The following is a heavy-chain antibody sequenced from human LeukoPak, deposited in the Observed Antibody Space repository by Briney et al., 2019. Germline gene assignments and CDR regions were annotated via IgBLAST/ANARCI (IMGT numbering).Heavy chain of an antibody. CDR2: ISYDGSNK. CDR3: ARGSRYYYYGMDV. V-gene: IGHV3-30-3*01. Sequence: GGSLRLSCAASGFTFSSYAMHWVRQAPGKGLEWVAVISYDGSNKYYADSVKGRFTISRDNSKNTLYLQMNSLRAEDTAVYYCARGSRYYYYGMDVWGQGTTVTVYS. J-gene: IGHJ6*02. CDR1: GFTFSSYA.